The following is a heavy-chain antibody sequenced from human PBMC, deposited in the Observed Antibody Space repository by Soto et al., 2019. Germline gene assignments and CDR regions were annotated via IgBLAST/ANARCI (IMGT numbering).Heavy chain of an antibody. J-gene: IGHJ6*02. CDR3: ARVRCSGGSCYYGMDV. D-gene: IGHD2-15*01. CDR1: GGSISSGGYY. V-gene: IGHV4-31*03. Sequence: PSETLFLTCTVSGGSISSGGYYWIWIRQHPGKGLEWIGYIYYSGSTYYNPSLKSRVTISVDTSKNQFSLKLSSVTAADTAVYYCARVRCSGGSCYYGMDVWGQGTTVTVSS. CDR2: IYYSGST.